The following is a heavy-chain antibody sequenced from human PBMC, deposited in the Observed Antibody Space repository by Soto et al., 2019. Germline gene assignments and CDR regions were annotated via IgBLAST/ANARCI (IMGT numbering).Heavy chain of an antibody. CDR3: ASRFLEHCFSSGCSAPYAY. Sequence: GGSLRLSCTASGFTFGDYAMSWFRQAPGKGLEWVGFIRSKAYGGTTEYAASVKGRFTISRDDSKSIAYLQMNSLKTEDTAVYYCASRFLEHCFSSGCSAPYAYWGQGALVTVSS. CDR1: GFTFGDYA. J-gene: IGHJ4*02. CDR2: IRSKAYGGTT. V-gene: IGHV3-49*03. D-gene: IGHD3-22*01.